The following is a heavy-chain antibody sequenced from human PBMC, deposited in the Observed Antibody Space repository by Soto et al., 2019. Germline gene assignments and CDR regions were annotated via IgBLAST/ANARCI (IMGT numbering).Heavy chain of an antibody. CDR2: INAYNGNT. J-gene: IGHJ4*02. CDR1: GYTFTNYG. D-gene: IGHD5-18*01. Sequence: QVQLVQSGAEVKKTGASVKVSCKASGYTFTNYGISWVRQAPGQGLEWMGWINAYNGNTKYAQKLQGRVTMTTDTSTSTAYMELRSLRSDDTAVYYCERDQAMAQFDYWGQGTLVTVSS. V-gene: IGHV1-18*01. CDR3: ERDQAMAQFDY.